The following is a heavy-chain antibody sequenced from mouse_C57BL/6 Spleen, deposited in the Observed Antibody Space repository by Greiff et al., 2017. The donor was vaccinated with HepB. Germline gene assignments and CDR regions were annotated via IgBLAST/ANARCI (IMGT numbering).Heavy chain of an antibody. V-gene: IGHV1-76*01. Sequence: VQLQQSGAELVRPGASVKLSCKASGYTFTDYYINWVKQRPGQGLEWIARIYPGSGNTYYNEKFKGKATLTAEKSSSTAYMQLSSLTSEDSAVFFCARSDITTVVGDYWGQGTTLTVSS. J-gene: IGHJ2*01. CDR2: IYPGSGNT. CDR3: ARSDITTVVGDY. CDR1: GYTFTDYY. D-gene: IGHD1-1*01.